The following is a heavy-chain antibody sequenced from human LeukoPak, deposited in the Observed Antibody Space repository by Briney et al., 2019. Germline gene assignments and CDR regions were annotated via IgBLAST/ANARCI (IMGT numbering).Heavy chain of an antibody. Sequence: PGGSLRLSCAASGFTFSSYSMNWVRQAPGKGLEWVSSISSSSSYIYYADSVKGRFTISRDNAKNPLYLQMDSLRAEDTAVYYCARDGVDIVATISYFDYWGQGTLVTVSS. CDR1: GFTFSSYS. D-gene: IGHD5-12*01. V-gene: IGHV3-21*01. J-gene: IGHJ4*02. CDR2: ISSSSSYI. CDR3: ARDGVDIVATISYFDY.